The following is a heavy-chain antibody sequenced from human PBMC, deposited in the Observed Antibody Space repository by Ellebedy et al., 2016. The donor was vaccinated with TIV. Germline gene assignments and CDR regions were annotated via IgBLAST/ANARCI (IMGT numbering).Heavy chain of an antibody. Sequence: SETLSLXXAVYGASFSHYYWTWIRQPAGKGLEWIRHIYTSGNTNYNPSLKSRFTMSVDTSKNQFSLRLSSVTAADTAVYYCATVRAASDHTFWSAYYNIGGYLYYYMDVWGKGTSLTVSS. V-gene: IGHV4-59*10. D-gene: IGHD3-3*01. CDR2: IYTSGNT. CDR1: GASFSHYY. CDR3: ATVRAASDHTFWSAYYNIGGYLYYYMDV. J-gene: IGHJ6*03.